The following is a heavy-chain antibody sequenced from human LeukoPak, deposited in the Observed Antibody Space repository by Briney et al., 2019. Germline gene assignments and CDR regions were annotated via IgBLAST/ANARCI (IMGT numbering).Heavy chain of an antibody. J-gene: IGHJ6*03. V-gene: IGHV3-53*05. Sequence: PGGSLRLSCAASGFTVSSNYMSWVRQAPGKGLEWVSVIYSGGSTYYADSVRGRFTISRDNSKDTVYLQMNSLTPEDTAVYYCARQQLAYYYYYMDVWGKGTTVTVSS. D-gene: IGHD6-13*01. CDR2: IYSGGST. CDR1: GFTVSSNY. CDR3: ARQQLAYYYYYMDV.